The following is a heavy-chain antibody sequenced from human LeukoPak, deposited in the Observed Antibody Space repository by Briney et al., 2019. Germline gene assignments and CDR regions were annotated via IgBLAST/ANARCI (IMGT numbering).Heavy chain of an antibody. CDR2: ISGSGDST. CDR3: AKRLSFGVAIGDFDY. D-gene: IGHD3-3*01. J-gene: IGHJ4*02. V-gene: IGHV3-23*01. CDR1: GFTFSNYA. Sequence: PGGSLRLSCAASGFTFSNYAMSWVRQAPGKGLEWVSAISGSGDSTYYADSVKGRFTISRDSSMETLYLQMNSLRVEDTATYFCAKRLSFGVAIGDFDYWGQGTLVTVSS.